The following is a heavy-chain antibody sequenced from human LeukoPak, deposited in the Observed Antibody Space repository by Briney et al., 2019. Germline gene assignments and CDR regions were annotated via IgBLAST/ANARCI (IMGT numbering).Heavy chain of an antibody. CDR1: GYTFTSYG. CDR2: INPNSGGT. CDR3: ARDQGDYGYFDL. Sequence: ASVKVSCKASGYTFTSYGISWVRQAPGQGLEWMGRINPNSGGTNYAQKFQGRVTMTRDTSISTAYMELSRLRSDDTAVYYCARDQGDYGYFDLWGRGTLVTVSS. J-gene: IGHJ2*01. V-gene: IGHV1-2*06. D-gene: IGHD2-21*01.